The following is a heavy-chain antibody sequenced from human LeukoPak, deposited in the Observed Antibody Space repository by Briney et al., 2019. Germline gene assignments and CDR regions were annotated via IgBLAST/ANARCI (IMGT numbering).Heavy chain of an antibody. Sequence: GGSLRLSCAASGFTFSSYEMNWVRQAPGQGLEWVSYISSSCSTIYYADSVKGRFTISRDNAKSSLYLQMNSLRGEDTAVYYCAELGITMIGGVWGKGTTVTISS. CDR2: ISSSCSTI. V-gene: IGHV3-48*03. J-gene: IGHJ6*04. CDR1: GFTFSSYE. CDR3: AELGITMIGGV. D-gene: IGHD3-10*02.